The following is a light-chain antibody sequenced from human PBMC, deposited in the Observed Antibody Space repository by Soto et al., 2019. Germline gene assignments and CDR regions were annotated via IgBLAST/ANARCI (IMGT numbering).Light chain of an antibody. CDR3: QPYNSCSLT. Sequence: MTQSPATLSASPGDRAPISFRASQTVSSSLAWYQQKPGQAPMLLIYGASSRESGVPARFSGSGSGTEFTLTISSLQPEDFAVYYCQPYNSCSLTFGRGTKVDIK. J-gene: IGKJ4*01. CDR1: QTVSSS. V-gene: IGKV1-5*03. CDR2: GAS.